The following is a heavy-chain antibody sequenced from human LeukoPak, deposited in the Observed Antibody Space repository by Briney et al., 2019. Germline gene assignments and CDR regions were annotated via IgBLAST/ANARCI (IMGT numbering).Heavy chain of an antibody. J-gene: IGHJ6*03. Sequence: GGSLRLSCAASGFTFSSYAMNWARQAPGRGLEWVSGFSGSGGTTYYADSVKGRFTISRDNSKNTLYLQMNSLRAEDTAVYYCANGNRRTSPHCLGYYYXYMDVWGKGATVTVSS. CDR3: ANGNRRTSPHCLGYYYXYMDV. V-gene: IGHV3-23*01. CDR2: FSGSGGTT. CDR1: GFTFSSYA. D-gene: IGHD2/OR15-2a*01.